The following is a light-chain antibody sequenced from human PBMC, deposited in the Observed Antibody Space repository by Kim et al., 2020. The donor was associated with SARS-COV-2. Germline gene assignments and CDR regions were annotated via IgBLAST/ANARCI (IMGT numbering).Light chain of an antibody. CDR3: SSYTSSSTWV. CDR2: DVS. CDR1: SSDVGGYNY. Sequence: GQSFTIACTGTSSDVGGYNYVSWYQPHPGKAPNLMIYDVSKRPSGVSNRFSGSKSGNTASLTISGLQAEDEADYYCSSYTSSSTWVFGGGTQLTVL. J-gene: IGLJ3*02. V-gene: IGLV2-14*04.